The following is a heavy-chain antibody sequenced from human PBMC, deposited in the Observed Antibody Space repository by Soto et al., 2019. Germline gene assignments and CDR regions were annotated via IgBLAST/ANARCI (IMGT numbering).Heavy chain of an antibody. V-gene: IGHV3-23*01. J-gene: IGHJ6*02. D-gene: IGHD4-17*01. CDR2: ISGSGGST. CDR1: GFTFSSYA. Sequence: EVQLLESGGGLVQPGGSVRLSCAASGFTFSSYAMSWVRQAPGKGLEWVSAISGSGGSTYYADSVKGRFTISRDNSKNTLYLQMNSLRAEDTAVYYCAKSDGDLQRGYYGMDVWGQGTTVTVSS. CDR3: AKSDGDLQRGYYGMDV.